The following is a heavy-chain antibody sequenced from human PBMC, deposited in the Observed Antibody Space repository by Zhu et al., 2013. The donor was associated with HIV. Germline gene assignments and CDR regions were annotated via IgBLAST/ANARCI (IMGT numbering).Heavy chain of an antibody. V-gene: IGHV4-4*02. CDR3: ASKAVAGARAFDY. J-gene: IGHJ4*02. D-gene: IGHD6-19*01. Sequence: QVQLQESGPRLVKPSGTLSLTCAVSGGSISSNNWWSWVRQPPGKGLEWIGEMYHSGSTNYNPSLKSRVTISVDKSKNQFSLKLTSVTAADTAVYYCASKAVAGARAFDYWGQGTLVTVSS. CDR2: MYHSGST. CDR1: GGSISSNNW.